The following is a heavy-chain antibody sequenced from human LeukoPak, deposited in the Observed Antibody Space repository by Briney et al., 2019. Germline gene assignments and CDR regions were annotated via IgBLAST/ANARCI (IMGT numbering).Heavy chain of an antibody. CDR2: IYPGDSDT. CDR1: GYSFTSYW. D-gene: IGHD4-17*01. CDR3: PRPSYGDYGDY. V-gene: IGHV5-51*01. Sequence: GESLKISCQGSGYSFTSYWICVVRQMPGKGLEWMGIIYPGDSDTRYSPSFQGQVTISADKSISIAYLQWSSLKASDTGMYYCPRPSYGDYGDYWGQGTLVTVSS. J-gene: IGHJ4*02.